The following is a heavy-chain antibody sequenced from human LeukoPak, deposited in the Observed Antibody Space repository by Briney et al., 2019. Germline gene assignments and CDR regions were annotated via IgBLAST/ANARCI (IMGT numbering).Heavy chain of an antibody. CDR1: RYTLTVLS. D-gene: IGHD1-1*01. J-gene: IGHJ5*02. V-gene: IGHV1-24*01. CDR2: FDPEDGET. CDR3: ATPTTGLGWFDP. Sequence: ASVTVSCKVSRYTLTVLSMHWVRQAPGKGLEWMGGFDPEDGETIYAQKFQGRVTMTEDTSTDTAYMELSSLRSEDTAVYYCATPTTGLGWFDPWGQGTLVTVSS.